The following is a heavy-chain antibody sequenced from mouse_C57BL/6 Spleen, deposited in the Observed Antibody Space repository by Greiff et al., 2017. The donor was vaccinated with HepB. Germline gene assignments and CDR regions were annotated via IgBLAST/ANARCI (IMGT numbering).Heavy chain of an antibody. V-gene: IGHV2-2*01. CDR2: IWSGGST. J-gene: IGHJ2*01. CDR1: GFSFTSYG. CDR3: ARNHYDYDYFGY. D-gene: IGHD2-4*01. Sequence: QVQLQQSGPGLVQPSQSLSITCTVSGFSFTSYGVHWVRQSPGKGLEWLGVIWSGGSTDYNAAFISRLSIRKDNSKRQVCFKMNSLQADDTAIYYCARNHYDYDYFGYWGQGTTLTVSS.